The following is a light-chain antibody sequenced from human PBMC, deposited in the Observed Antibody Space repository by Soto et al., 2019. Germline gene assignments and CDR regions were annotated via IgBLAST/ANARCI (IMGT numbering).Light chain of an antibody. CDR1: QSVDIN. CDR3: LKYGSSPGWT. J-gene: IGKJ1*01. CDR2: GAS. Sequence: EIVLTQSPATLSVSPGERVTLSCRASQSVDINLAWYQQKPGQAPRLLIYGASTRAIDMPGRFSGRGSGTEFTLTISSLQSEDFAVYYCLKYGSSPGWTFGPGTKVDIK. V-gene: IGKV3-15*01.